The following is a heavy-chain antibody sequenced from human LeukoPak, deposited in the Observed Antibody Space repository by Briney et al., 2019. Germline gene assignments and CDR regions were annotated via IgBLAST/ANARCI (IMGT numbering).Heavy chain of an antibody. Sequence: SETLSLTCTVSGGSISNDNYYWGWIRQPPGKGLEWIGNIYYSGATYYNPSLKSRVTISVDTSKNQFSLKLSSVTAADTAVYYCARGVRRYCSSTSCSAGRWFDPWGQGTLVTVSS. CDR2: IYYSGAT. CDR3: ARGVRRYCSSTSCSAGRWFDP. D-gene: IGHD2-2*01. V-gene: IGHV4-39*07. CDR1: GGSISNDNYY. J-gene: IGHJ5*02.